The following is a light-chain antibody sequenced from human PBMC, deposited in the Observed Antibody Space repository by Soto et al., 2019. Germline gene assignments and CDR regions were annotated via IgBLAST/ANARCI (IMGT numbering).Light chain of an antibody. CDR2: HAS. CDR3: QQYNNWPPWT. J-gene: IGKJ1*01. CDR1: QSVSDK. Sequence: EIVMTQSPATLSVSPGERAALSCRASQSVSDKLALYQQKPGQAPRLLIYHASTRATGIPARFSGSGSGTEFTLTISSLQSEDFAVYYCQQYNNWPPWTFGQGTKVDIK. V-gene: IGKV3-15*01.